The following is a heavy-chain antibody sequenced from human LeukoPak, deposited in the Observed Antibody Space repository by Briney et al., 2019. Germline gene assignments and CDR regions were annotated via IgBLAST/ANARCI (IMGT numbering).Heavy chain of an antibody. CDR2: FYYSGST. CDR1: GDSISSSSCY. J-gene: IGHJ3*02. V-gene: IGHV4-39*01. CDR3: ARLDLIFRRVAFDI. Sequence: SETLSLTCTVSGDSISSSSCYWGWIRQPPGKGLEWIGNFYYSGSTYYNPSLKGRVTISVDTSKNQFSLRLSSVTAADTAVYYCARLDLIFRRVAFDIWGQGTMVTVSS.